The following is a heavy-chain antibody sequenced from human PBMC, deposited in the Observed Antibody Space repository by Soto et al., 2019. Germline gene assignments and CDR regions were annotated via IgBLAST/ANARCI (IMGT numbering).Heavy chain of an antibody. CDR1: GGSLSNFG. CDR3: ARGDATKIVVTTYYAMDV. D-gene: IGHD3-22*01. J-gene: IGHJ6*02. V-gene: IGHV1-69*12. CDR2: IIPVFGTP. Sequence: QVQLVQSGAEVKKPGSSVKVSCTASGGSLSNFGISWVRQAPGQGLEWMGAIIPVFGTPNYAQKFQDRVTINADESTTTGYMEVRSLTSEDPAVYYCARGDATKIVVTTYYAMDVWGQGTTVTVSS.